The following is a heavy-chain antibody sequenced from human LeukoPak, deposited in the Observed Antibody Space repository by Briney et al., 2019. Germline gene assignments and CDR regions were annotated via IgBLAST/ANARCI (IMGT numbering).Heavy chain of an antibody. CDR1: GGSFSGYY. J-gene: IGHJ4*02. CDR2: IYYSGST. Sequence: SETLSLTCAVYGGSFSGYYWSWIRQPPGKGLEWIGYIYYSGSTYYNPSLKSRVTISVDTSKNQFSLKLSSVTAADTAVYYCARGYSYGLYDYWGQGTLVTVSS. V-gene: IGHV4-30-4*08. D-gene: IGHD5-18*01. CDR3: ARGYSYGLYDY.